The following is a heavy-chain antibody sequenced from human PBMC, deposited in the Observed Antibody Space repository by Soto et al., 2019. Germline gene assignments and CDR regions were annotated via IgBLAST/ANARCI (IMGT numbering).Heavy chain of an antibody. CDR1: GFSLSTDGVG. V-gene: IGHV2-5*01. CDR3: ARRPRYSNYVDY. Sequence: QITLKESGPTLVKPTQTLTLTCTFSGFSLSTDGVGVGWIRQPPGKALEWLALIYWNADKRYSPFLKSRLTIAKATAIKQVVLTMTHVAPADTATFYCARRPRYSNYVDYWGQGTLVTVAS. J-gene: IGHJ4*02. CDR2: IYWNADK. D-gene: IGHD4-4*01.